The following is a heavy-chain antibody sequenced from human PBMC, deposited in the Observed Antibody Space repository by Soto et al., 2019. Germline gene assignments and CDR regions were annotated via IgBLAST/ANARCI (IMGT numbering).Heavy chain of an antibody. CDR3: ARRGEDDALDI. Sequence: ASVKVSCKASGYTFTGYYLHWVRQAPGQGLEWMGWINPNSGATLSAETFQDSVTMTRDTSIRTAFMDLGRLTSDDTAVYYCARRGEDDALDIWVQGTMVTVSS. V-gene: IGHV1-2*04. CDR1: GYTFTGYY. D-gene: IGHD3-16*01. CDR2: INPNSGAT. J-gene: IGHJ3*02.